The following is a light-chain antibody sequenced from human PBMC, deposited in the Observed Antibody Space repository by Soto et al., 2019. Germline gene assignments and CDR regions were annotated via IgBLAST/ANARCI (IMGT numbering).Light chain of an antibody. V-gene: IGLV2-11*01. CDR1: SSDVGGYNY. CDR2: DVS. Sequence: QSALTQPRSVSGSPGQSVTISCTGTSSDVGGYNYVSWYQQHPGKAPQLMIYDVSKRPSGVPDRFSGSKSCNAASLTISWLQAEDEADYYRLSYAGTYLFGTGTKVTVL. CDR3: LSYAGTYL. J-gene: IGLJ1*01.